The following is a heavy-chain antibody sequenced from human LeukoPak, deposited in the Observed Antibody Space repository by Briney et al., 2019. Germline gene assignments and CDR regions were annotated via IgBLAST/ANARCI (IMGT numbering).Heavy chain of an antibody. V-gene: IGHV4-4*07. CDR1: GGSISSYY. Sequence: SETLSLTCTVSGGSISSYYWSWIRQPPGKGLEWIGRIYTSGSTNYNPSLKSRVTMSVDTSKNQFSLKLSSVTAADTAVYYCARDHRIVATGYYYMDVWGKGTTVTVSS. CDR2: IYTSGST. D-gene: IGHD5-12*01. J-gene: IGHJ6*03. CDR3: ARDHRIVATGYYYMDV.